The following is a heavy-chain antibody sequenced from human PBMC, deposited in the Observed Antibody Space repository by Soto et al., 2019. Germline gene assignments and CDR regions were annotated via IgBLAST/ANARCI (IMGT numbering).Heavy chain of an antibody. CDR3: TTNAPVGWLRLPDDY. CDR1: GFTFSNAW. Sequence: EVQLVESGGGLVKPGGSLRLSCAASGFTFSNAWMNWVRQAPGKGLEGVGRIKSKSKGGTTDYAAPVKGRFTISRHDSKNTLYLQMNSLKTEDTAVYYCTTNAPVGWLRLPDDYWGQGTLVTVSS. CDR2: IKSKSKGGTT. D-gene: IGHD5-12*01. J-gene: IGHJ4*02. V-gene: IGHV3-15*07.